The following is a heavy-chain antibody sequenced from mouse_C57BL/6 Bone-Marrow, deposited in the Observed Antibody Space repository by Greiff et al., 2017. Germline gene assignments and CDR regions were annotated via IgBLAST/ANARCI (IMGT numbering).Heavy chain of an antibody. V-gene: IGHV1-55*01. CDR3: ARPYYNDCRYFDV. Sequence: QVQLQQPGAELVKPGASVKMSCKASGYTFTSYWITWVKQRPGQGLEWIGEIYPGSGTTNYNEKFKSKATLTVDTSSSTAYMQLSSLTSEDSAVYYCARPYYNDCRYFDVWGTGTTVTVSS. CDR2: IYPGSGTT. D-gene: IGHD2-12*01. CDR1: GYTFTSYW. J-gene: IGHJ1*03.